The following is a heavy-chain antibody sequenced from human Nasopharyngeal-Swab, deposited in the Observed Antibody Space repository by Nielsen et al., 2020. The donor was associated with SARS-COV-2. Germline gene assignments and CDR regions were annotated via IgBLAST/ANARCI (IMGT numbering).Heavy chain of an antibody. J-gene: IGHJ4*02. CDR3: ARDPLGTNYFGY. V-gene: IGHV1-69*01. Sequence: WVRQAPGQGLEWMGGIIPIFGTANYAQRFQGRVTITADESTSTAYMELSSLRSEDTAVYYCARDPLGTNYFGYWGQGTLVTVSS. CDR2: IIPIFGTA. D-gene: IGHD3/OR15-3a*01.